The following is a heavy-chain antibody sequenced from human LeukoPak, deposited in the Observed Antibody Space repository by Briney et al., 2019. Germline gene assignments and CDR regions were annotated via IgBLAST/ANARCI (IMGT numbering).Heavy chain of an antibody. Sequence: ASVKVSCKASGYTFIRHWMHWVRQAPGQGLEWMGIINPNGGTTVYAQKFQGRVTLTRDMSTSTLYMELSSLRSEDTAVYYCARDSSSSASWWFDSWGQGTLVTVSS. CDR3: ARDSSSSASWWFDS. CDR1: GYTFIRHW. CDR2: INPNGGTT. V-gene: IGHV1-46*01. D-gene: IGHD6-6*01. J-gene: IGHJ5*01.